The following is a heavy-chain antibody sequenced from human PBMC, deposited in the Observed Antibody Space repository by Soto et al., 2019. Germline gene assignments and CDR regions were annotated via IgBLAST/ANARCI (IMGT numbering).Heavy chain of an antibody. CDR3: ARRKHGDSSGWGEFDY. Sequence: QLQLQESGPGLVKPSETLSLTCTVSNGSISSSNYHWGWIRQAPGKGRECMWSIYYSGTTYYNPSLKSRVTISVETSKYQFSLKLSSVTAADTAVYYCARRKHGDSSGWGEFDYWGQGTLVTVSS. J-gene: IGHJ4*02. V-gene: IGHV4-39*01. D-gene: IGHD6-19*01. CDR1: NGSISSSNYH. CDR2: IYYSGTT.